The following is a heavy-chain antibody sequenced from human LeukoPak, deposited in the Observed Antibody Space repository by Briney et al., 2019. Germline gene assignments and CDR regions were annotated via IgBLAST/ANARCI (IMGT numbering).Heavy chain of an antibody. CDR1: GFTVSSNY. D-gene: IGHD3/OR15-3a*01. CDR3: AREPGTDYRKYYFDY. V-gene: IGHV3-53*01. J-gene: IGHJ4*02. Sequence: GGSLILSCAASGFTVSSNYMSWVRQAPGMGLEWVSVIYSGGTTYYADSVKGRFTISRDNSKNMLYLQMNSLRAEDTAVYYCAREPGTDYRKYYFDYWGQGTLVTVSS. CDR2: IYSGGTT.